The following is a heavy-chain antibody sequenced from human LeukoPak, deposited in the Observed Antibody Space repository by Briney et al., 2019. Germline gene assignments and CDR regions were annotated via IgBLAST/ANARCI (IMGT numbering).Heavy chain of an antibody. V-gene: IGHV3-23*01. CDR1: GFTLSTFA. J-gene: IGHJ6*04. CDR2: ILPSGGEI. CDR3: AELGITMIGGV. D-gene: IGHD3-10*02. Sequence: GGSLRLSCAASGFTLSTFATSWVRQPPGKGLEWVSCILPSGGEIHYADSVRGRFTISRDNSKSTLSLQMNSLRAEDTAVYYCAELGITMIGGVWGKGTTVTISS.